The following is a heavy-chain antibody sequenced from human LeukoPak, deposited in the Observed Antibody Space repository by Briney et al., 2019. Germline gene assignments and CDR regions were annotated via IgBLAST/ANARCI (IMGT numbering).Heavy chain of an antibody. V-gene: IGHV3-72*01. CDR1: GFTFSDHY. CDR3: ARGLYDSSAYYFDC. J-gene: IGHJ4*02. Sequence: PGGSLRLSCAASGFTFSDHYMDWVRQAPGKGLEWVGRSRNKANTYTTEYAASVKGRFIISRGDSKNSLYLQMNSLKTEDTAMYYCARGLYDSSAYYFDCWGQGTLVTVSS. CDR2: SRNKANTYTT. D-gene: IGHD3-22*01.